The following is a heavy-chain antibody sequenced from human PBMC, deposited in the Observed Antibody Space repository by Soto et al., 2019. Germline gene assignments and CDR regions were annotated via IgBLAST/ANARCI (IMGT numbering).Heavy chain of an antibody. V-gene: IGHV3-21*01. D-gene: IGHD2-2*01. CDR1: AFTFNNFP. J-gene: IGHJ6*02. CDR3: AREKCSSTSCNHGMDV. Sequence: GGSLRLSCVASAFTFNNFPMHWVRQAPGKGLQWLASITTTSTYKYYADSVKGRFSISRDNAKNSLYLELTNLRSEDTAVYYCAREKCSSTSCNHGMDVWGLGTTVTVSS. CDR2: ITTTSTYK.